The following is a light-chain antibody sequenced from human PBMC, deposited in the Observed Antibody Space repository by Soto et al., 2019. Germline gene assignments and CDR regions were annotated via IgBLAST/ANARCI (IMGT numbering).Light chain of an antibody. CDR3: SSYTSLSTGA. J-gene: IGLJ1*01. CDR1: SSDVGGYNY. V-gene: IGLV2-14*01. Sequence: QSVLTQPASVSGSPGQSITISCTGTSSDVGGYNYVSWYQQHPGKAPKLMIYDVSNRPSGVSNRFSGSKSGNTASLTISGLQAEDEADYYCSSYTSLSTGAFGTGTKVTVL. CDR2: DVS.